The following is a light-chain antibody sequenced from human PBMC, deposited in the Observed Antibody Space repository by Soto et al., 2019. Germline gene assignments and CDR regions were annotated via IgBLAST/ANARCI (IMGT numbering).Light chain of an antibody. V-gene: IGLV2-14*01. Sequence: QFVLTQPASISQSPGQSITIYCTGTSSDVGGYNYVSWYQQHPGKAPKLMIYDVSNRPSGVSNRFSGSKSANTASLTISGLQAEDEADYYCSSYTTTSTYVFGTGTKVTVL. CDR1: SSDVGGYNY. J-gene: IGLJ1*01. CDR3: SSYTTTSTYV. CDR2: DVS.